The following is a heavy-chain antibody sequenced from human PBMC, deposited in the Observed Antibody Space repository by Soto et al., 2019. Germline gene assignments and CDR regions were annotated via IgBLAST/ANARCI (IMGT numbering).Heavy chain of an antibody. J-gene: IGHJ6*02. CDR3: ARDIVATITEGYYYYGMDV. CDR2: TSYTGNT. Sequence: ASETLSLTCIVSGGSITSYHWSWIRQFPGKGLEWIAYTSYTGNTNYNPSLKSRVTISVDTSKNQFSLKLSSVTAADTAVYYCARDIVATITEGYYYYGMDVWGQGTTVTVSS. CDR1: GGSITSYH. D-gene: IGHD5-12*01. V-gene: IGHV4-59*12.